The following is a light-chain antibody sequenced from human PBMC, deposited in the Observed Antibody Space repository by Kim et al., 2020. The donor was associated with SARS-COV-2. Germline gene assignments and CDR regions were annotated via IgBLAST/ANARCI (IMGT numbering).Light chain of an antibody. J-gene: IGKJ1*01. Sequence: ASVGDRLTITCRASQGVGTYLAWYQQKPGKAPKLLISAASSMQSGVPSRFSGSGSGTDFTLTISSLQPDDFATYYCQQANSFPWTFGQGTKVDIK. CDR1: QGVGTY. V-gene: IGKV1-12*01. CDR2: AAS. CDR3: QQANSFPWT.